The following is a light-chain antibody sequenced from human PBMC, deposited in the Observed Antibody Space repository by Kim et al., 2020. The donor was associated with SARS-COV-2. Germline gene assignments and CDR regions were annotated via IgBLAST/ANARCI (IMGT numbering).Light chain of an antibody. J-gene: IGLJ2*01. V-gene: IGLV1-51*01. Sequence: GHKVTISCSGSSSNIGDNYVSWYQQLPGTAPKLLIYDNNRRPSRITDRFSGSKSGTSATLGITGLQTGDEADYYSGTWDNSLSTVVFGGGTQLTVL. CDR3: GTWDNSLSTVV. CDR2: DNN. CDR1: SSNIGDNY.